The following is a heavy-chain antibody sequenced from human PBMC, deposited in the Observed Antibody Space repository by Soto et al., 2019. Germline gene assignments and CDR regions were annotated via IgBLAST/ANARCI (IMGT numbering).Heavy chain of an antibody. Sequence: QLQLQESGPGLVKPSETLSLTCTVSGGSISSSSYYWGWIRQPPGKGLEWIGSIHYTGSTYYKASLKSRVTISVDTSKNQFSLKLSSVTAADTAMYYCARVYYGSGIIEYWGRGTLVTVSS. J-gene: IGHJ4*02. D-gene: IGHD3-10*01. V-gene: IGHV4-39*01. CDR1: GGSISSSSYY. CDR2: IHYTGST. CDR3: ARVYYGSGIIEY.